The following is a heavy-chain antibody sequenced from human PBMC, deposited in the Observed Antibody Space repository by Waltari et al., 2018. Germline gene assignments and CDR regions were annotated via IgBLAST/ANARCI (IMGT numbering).Heavy chain of an antibody. J-gene: IGHJ4*02. V-gene: IGHV2-5*01. CDR1: GFSLRHRGGG. CDR3: AHRRGITMLQGAYFDY. Sequence: QITLKESGPTLGKPTQTRTRTCTFSGFSLRHRGGGGGGIRQPPGKALEWLALIYWNDDKRYSPSLKSRLTITKDTSKNQVVLTMTNMDPVDAATYYCAHRRGITMLQGAYFDYWGQRPLVPVSS. D-gene: IGHD3-10*01. CDR2: IYWNDDK.